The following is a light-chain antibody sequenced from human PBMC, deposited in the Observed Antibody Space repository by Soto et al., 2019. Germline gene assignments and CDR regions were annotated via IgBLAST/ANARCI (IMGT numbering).Light chain of an antibody. J-gene: IGKJ2*01. CDR3: QQRTDWSYT. CDR2: DAF. CDR1: QSVSSY. Sequence: EVVLTQSPASLSLSPGERATLSCRASQSVSSYLAWYQQKPGQPPRLLIYDAFNRATGIPARFRGSGSGTDFTLTISSLEPGDFAVYYCQQRTDWSYTFGQGTKLEIK. V-gene: IGKV3-11*01.